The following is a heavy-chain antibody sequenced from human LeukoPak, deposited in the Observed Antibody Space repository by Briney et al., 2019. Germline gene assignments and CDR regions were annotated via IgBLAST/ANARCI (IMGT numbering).Heavy chain of an antibody. CDR3: ARGRLWFGELSPNFDY. V-gene: IGHV3-30*02. J-gene: IGHJ4*02. CDR1: GFTFSSYG. D-gene: IGHD3-10*01. CDR2: IRYDGSNK. Sequence: PGGSLRLSCAASGFTFSSYGMHWVRQASGKGLEWVAFIRYDGSNKYYADSVKGRFTISRDNSKNTLYLQMNSLRAEDTAVYYCARGRLWFGELSPNFDYWGQGTLVIVSS.